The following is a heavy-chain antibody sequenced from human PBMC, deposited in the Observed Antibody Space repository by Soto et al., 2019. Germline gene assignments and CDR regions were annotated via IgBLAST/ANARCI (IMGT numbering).Heavy chain of an antibody. J-gene: IGHJ4*02. Sequence: PSETLSLTCAVSGGSISSGGYSWSWIRQPPGKGLECIGYIYHSVSTYYNPSLKSRVTISVDSSKNQFSLKLNSVTATDTAVYYCARGPPLGYWGQGTLVTV. CDR3: ARGPPLGY. CDR1: GGSISSGGYS. CDR2: IYHSVST. V-gene: IGHV4-30-2*01.